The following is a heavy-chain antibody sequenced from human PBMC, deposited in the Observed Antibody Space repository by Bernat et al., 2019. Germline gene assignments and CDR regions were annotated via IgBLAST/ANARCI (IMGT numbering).Heavy chain of an antibody. V-gene: IGHV5-51*01. CDR2: IYPGDPDT. J-gene: IGHJ4*02. CDR1: GYSFTSYW. CDR3: ARVRGQYGFSYYFDY. D-gene: IGHD2-8*01. Sequence: EVQLVQSGAEVKKPGESLKISCKGSGYSFTSYWIGWVRQMPGKGLEWMGSIYPGDPDTRYSPSFQGQVTISADKSISTAYLQWSSLKAADTAMYYCARVRGQYGFSYYFDYWGQGTLVTVSS.